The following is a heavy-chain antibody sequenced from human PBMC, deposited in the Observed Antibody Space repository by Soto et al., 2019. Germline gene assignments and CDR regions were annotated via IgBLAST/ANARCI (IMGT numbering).Heavy chain of an antibody. J-gene: IGHJ4*02. CDR1: GFVFSIYT. Sequence: GGSLRLSCAASGFVFSIYTMHLVRQSPGKGLEWVGVITYDGSNQYYADSVKGRFTISRENSRNMLFLQMNSLRPDDTVVYYCARAPSGSDPESDHSGQGTLVTVSS. CDR3: ARAPSGSDPESDH. D-gene: IGHD1-26*01. V-gene: IGHV3-30-3*01. CDR2: ITYDGSNQ.